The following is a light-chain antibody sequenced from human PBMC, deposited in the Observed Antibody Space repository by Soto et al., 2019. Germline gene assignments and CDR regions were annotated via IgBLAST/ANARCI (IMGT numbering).Light chain of an antibody. CDR1: ASDVGAYHL. Sequence: QSALTQPASVSGSPGQSLTISCTGTASDVGAYHLVSWYQLHPRKAPRLMSYEVSNRPSGVSNRFSGSKSGNTASLTISGVQYEDEDEYYCCSFGKGDSIVFVGGTKLTVL. CDR3: CSFGKGDSIV. J-gene: IGLJ2*01. CDR2: EVS. V-gene: IGLV2-23*02.